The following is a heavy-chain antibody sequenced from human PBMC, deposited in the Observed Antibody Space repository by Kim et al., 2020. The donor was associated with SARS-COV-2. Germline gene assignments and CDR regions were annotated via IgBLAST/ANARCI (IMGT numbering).Heavy chain of an antibody. D-gene: IGHD5-12*01. Sequence: DSEYDAESGKGRLTVSRDSARNTLYLKMNSLRVDDTAVYYCVKGAWLDYWGPGTLVTVSS. CDR2: DSE. V-gene: IGHV3-23*01. J-gene: IGHJ4*02. CDR3: VKGAWLDY.